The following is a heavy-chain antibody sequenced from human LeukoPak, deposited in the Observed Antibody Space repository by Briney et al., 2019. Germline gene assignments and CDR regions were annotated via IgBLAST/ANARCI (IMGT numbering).Heavy chain of an antibody. V-gene: IGHV3-7*05. D-gene: IGHD1-26*01. CDR1: GFRFSSYW. Sequence: GGSLRLSCAASGFRFSSYWMSWVRQAPGKGLEWVANIKQDGSEKYYVDSVKGRFTISRDDAKRTVDLQMDNLRAEDTAIYYCAYRNNFEYWGQGALVTVSS. J-gene: IGHJ4*02. CDR2: IKQDGSEK. CDR3: AYRNNFEY.